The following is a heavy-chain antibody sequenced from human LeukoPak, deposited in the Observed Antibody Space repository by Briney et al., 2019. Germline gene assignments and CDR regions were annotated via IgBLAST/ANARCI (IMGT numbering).Heavy chain of an antibody. CDR3: ARSGGWGQTYYYDSSGSAYFDY. CDR2: INPSGGST. Sequence: GASVKVSSKASGYTFTSYYMHWVRQAPGHGLEGMGIINPSGGSTSYAQKFQGRVTMTRDPSTSTVYMELSSLRSEDTAVYYCARSGGWGQTYYYDSSGSAYFDYWGQGTLVTVSS. CDR1: GYTFTSYY. J-gene: IGHJ4*02. D-gene: IGHD3-22*01. V-gene: IGHV1-46*01.